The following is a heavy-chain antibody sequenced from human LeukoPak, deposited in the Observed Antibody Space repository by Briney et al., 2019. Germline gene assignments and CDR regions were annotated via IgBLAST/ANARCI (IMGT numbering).Heavy chain of an antibody. CDR1: GLTGSHNY. CDR3: ARDFKVVLRFLEWLSVGMDV. Sequence: GGSLRLSCAASGLTGSHNYVSWVRQAPGKGLEWVAVISYDGSNKYYADSVKGRFTISRDNSKNTLYLQMNSLRAEDTAVYYCARDFKVVLRFLEWLSVGMDVWGQGTTVTVSS. D-gene: IGHD3-3*01. V-gene: IGHV3-30-3*01. J-gene: IGHJ6*02. CDR2: ISYDGSNK.